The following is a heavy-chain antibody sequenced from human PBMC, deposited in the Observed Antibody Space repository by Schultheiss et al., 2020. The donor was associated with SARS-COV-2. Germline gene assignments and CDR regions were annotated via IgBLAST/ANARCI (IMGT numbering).Heavy chain of an antibody. V-gene: IGHV4-34*01. CDR1: GGSISSYY. Sequence: SETLSLTCTVSGGSISSYYWSWIRQPPGKGLEWIGEINHSGSTNYNPSLKSRVTISVDTSKNQFSLKLSSVTAADTAVYYCARGPRFRVTGTTPSDYWGQGTLVTVSS. CDR2: INHSGST. D-gene: IGHD1-20*01. J-gene: IGHJ4*02. CDR3: ARGPRFRVTGTTPSDY.